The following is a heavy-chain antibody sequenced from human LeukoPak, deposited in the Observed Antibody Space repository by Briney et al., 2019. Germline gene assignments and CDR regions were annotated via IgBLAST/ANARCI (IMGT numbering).Heavy chain of an antibody. Sequence: HGASVKVSCKASGGTFSSYAISWVRQAPGQGLEWMGGIIPIFGTANYAQKFQGRVTITADESTSTAYMELSSLRSEDTAVYYCARELYSSSWYINAFDIWGQGTMVTVSS. CDR2: IIPIFGTA. CDR3: ARELYSSSWYINAFDI. V-gene: IGHV1-69*13. CDR1: GGTFSSYA. J-gene: IGHJ3*02. D-gene: IGHD6-13*01.